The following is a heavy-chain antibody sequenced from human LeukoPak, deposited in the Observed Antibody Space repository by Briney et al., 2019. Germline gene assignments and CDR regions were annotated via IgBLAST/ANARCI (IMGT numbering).Heavy chain of an antibody. CDR1: GGTFISYA. J-gene: IGHJ6*02. CDR3: AGLPGYCSSTSCHEYYYYGMDV. CDR2: IIPIFGTA. V-gene: IGHV1-69*13. D-gene: IGHD2-2*01. Sequence: ASVKVSCKASGGTFISYAISWVRQAPGQGLEWMGGIIPIFGTANYAQKFQGRVTITADESTSTAYMELSSLRSEDTAVYYCAGLPGYCSSTSCHEYYYYGMDVWGQGTTVTVSS.